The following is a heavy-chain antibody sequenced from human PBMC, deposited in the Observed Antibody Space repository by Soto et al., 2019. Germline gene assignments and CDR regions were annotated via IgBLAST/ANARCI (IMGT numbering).Heavy chain of an antibody. CDR1: GGSISSSSYY. J-gene: IGHJ4*02. CDR3: ARQDDYGEHY. Sequence: SETLSLTCTVSGGSISSSSYYWGWIRQPPGKGLEWIGSIYYSGSTYYNPSLKSRVTISVDTSKNQFSLKLSSVTAADTAVYYCARQDDYGEHYWGQGTLVTVSS. D-gene: IGHD4-17*01. V-gene: IGHV4-39*01. CDR2: IYYSGST.